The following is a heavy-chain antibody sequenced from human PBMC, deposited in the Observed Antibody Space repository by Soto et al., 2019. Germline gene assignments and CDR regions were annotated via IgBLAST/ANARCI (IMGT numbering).Heavy chain of an antibody. Sequence: GGSLRLSCAASGFTFKTYNMNWVRQAPGKGLKWVSYIGTSGTPVYYADSVKGRFTISRVNAKNSLFLQMHSLRDEDTALYFCAREDSSGLYNVDYWGQGTLVTVSS. D-gene: IGHD6-19*01. J-gene: IGHJ4*02. CDR2: IGTSGTPV. CDR3: AREDSSGLYNVDY. CDR1: GFTFKTYN. V-gene: IGHV3-48*02.